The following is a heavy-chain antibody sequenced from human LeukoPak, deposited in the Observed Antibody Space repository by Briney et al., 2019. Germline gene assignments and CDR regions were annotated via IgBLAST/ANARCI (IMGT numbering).Heavy chain of an antibody. CDR3: ATDRGRYGMDV. Sequence: GASVKVSCKASGYTFTSYYMHWVRQAPGQGLEWMGIINPSGGSTSYAQKFQGRVTMTEDTSTDTAYMELSSLRPEDTAVYYCATDRGRYGMDVWGQGTTVTVSS. V-gene: IGHV1-46*01. CDR2: INPSGGST. J-gene: IGHJ6*02. CDR1: GYTFTSYY.